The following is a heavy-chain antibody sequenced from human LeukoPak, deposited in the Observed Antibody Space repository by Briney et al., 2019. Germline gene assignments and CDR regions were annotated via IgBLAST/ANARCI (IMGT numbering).Heavy chain of an antibody. CDR2: IYYSGST. Sequence: PSETLSLTCTVSGGSISSGDYYWSWIRQPPGKGLEWIGYIYYSGSTYYNPSLKSRVTISVDTSKNHLSLKLSSVTAADTAVYYCARGRELPGDYYYYYMDVWGKGTTVTVSS. CDR1: GGSISSGDYY. J-gene: IGHJ6*03. CDR3: ARGRELPGDYYYYYMDV. D-gene: IGHD1-26*01. V-gene: IGHV4-31*03.